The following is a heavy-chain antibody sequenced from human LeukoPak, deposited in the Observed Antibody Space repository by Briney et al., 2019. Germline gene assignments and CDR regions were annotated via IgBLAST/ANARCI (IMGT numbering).Heavy chain of an antibody. CDR3: AREGMKDADFDC. V-gene: IGHV3-53*01. CDR1: GFNVSGNY. J-gene: IGHJ4*02. CDR2: IYLDGTT. Sequence: GGSLRLSCAASGFNVSGNYMGWVRQAPGKGLEWVSVIYLDGTTYYADSVKGRFTISRDNSKNTLYLQMNSLRAEDTAVFYCAREGMKDADFDCWGQGTLVTVSS.